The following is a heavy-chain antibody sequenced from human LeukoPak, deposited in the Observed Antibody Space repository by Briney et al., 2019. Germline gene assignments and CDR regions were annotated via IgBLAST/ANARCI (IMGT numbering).Heavy chain of an antibody. D-gene: IGHD3-10*01. V-gene: IGHV1-69*13. J-gene: IGHJ4*02. Sequence: ASVKVSCKASGGTFSSYAISWVRQAPGQGLEWMGGIIPIFGTANYAQKFQGRVTITADESTSTAYMELSSLRSEDTAVYYCAFTVWFGSDYYCDYWGQGTLVTVSS. CDR3: AFTVWFGSDYYCDY. CDR2: IIPIFGTA. CDR1: GGTFSSYA.